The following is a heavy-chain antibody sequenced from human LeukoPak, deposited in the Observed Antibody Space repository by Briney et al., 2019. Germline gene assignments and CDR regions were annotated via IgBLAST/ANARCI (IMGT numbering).Heavy chain of an antibody. Sequence: PGGSLRLSCVGSGFTFNNYWMLWVRQAPGKGLVWVSRINTDGTTTSYADSVKGRFTFSRDNAKNTLYLQMNSLRAEDTAVYYCTRYLGGGFDSWGQGTLVTVSS. CDR2: INTDGTTT. CDR1: GFTFNNYW. V-gene: IGHV3-74*01. J-gene: IGHJ4*02. CDR3: TRYLGGGFDS. D-gene: IGHD4-23*01.